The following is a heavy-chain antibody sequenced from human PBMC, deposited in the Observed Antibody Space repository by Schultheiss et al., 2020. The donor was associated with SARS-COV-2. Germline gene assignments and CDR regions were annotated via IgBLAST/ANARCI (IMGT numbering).Heavy chain of an antibody. CDR3: AKDRDKWELRGDWFDP. CDR1: GFTFSSYA. J-gene: IGHJ5*02. V-gene: IGHV3-23*01. D-gene: IGHD1-26*01. Sequence: GESLKISCAASGFTFSSYAMSWVRQAPGKGLEWVSAISGSGGSTYYADSVKGRFTISRDNSKNTLYLQMNSLRAEDTAVYYCAKDRDKWELRGDWFDPWGQGTLVTVSS. CDR2: ISGSGGST.